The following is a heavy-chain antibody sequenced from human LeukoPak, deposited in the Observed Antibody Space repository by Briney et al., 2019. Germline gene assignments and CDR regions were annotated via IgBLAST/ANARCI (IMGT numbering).Heavy chain of an antibody. D-gene: IGHD6-13*01. CDR2: ISGSGGST. Sequence: GGSLRLSCAAPGFTFSSYAMSWVRQAPGKGLEWVSAISGSGGSTYYTDSVKGRFTISRDNSKNTLYLQMNSLRAEDTAVYYCALLVDYYYYGMDVWGQGTTVTVSS. J-gene: IGHJ6*02. CDR3: ALLVDYYYYGMDV. V-gene: IGHV3-23*01. CDR1: GFTFSSYA.